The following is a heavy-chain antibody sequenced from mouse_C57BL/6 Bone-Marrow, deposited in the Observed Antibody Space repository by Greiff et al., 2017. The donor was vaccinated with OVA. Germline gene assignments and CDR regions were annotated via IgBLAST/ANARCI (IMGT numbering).Heavy chain of an antibody. J-gene: IGHJ2*01. V-gene: IGHV5-12*01. CDR3: ARHGELGRFDY. CDR1: GFTFSDYY. CDR2: ISNGGGST. D-gene: IGHD4-1*01. Sequence: EVHLVESGGGLVQPGGSLKLSCAASGFTFSDYYMYWVRQTPEKRLEWVAYISNGGGSTYYPDTVKGRFTISRDNAKNTLYLQMSRLKSEDTAMYYCARHGELGRFDYWGQGTTLTVSS.